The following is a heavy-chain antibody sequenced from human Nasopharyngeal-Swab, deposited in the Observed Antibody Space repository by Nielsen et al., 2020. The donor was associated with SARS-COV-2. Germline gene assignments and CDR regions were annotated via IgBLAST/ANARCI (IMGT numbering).Heavy chain of an antibody. V-gene: IGHV4-34*01. CDR1: GGSFSGYY. CDR2: INHSGST. D-gene: IGHD3-3*01. Sequence: SETLSLTCAVYGGSFSGYYWGWIRQPPGKGLEWIGEINHSGSTNYNPSLKSRVTISVDTSKNQFSLKLSSVTAADTAVYYCARASHVVRFLEPYFDYWGQGTPVTVSS. CDR3: ARASHVVRFLEPYFDY. J-gene: IGHJ4*02.